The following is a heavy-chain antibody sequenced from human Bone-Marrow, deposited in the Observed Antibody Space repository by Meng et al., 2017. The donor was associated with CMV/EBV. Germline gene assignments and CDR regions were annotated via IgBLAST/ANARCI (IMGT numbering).Heavy chain of an antibody. CDR3: AKLPLTSPYGSGTNDAFDI. CDR2: ISYDGSNK. D-gene: IGHD3-10*01. Sequence: GESLKISCAASGFTFSSYAMHWVRQAPGKGLEWVAVISYDGSNKYYADSVKGRFTISRDNSKNTLYLQMNSLRAEDTAVYYCAKLPLTSPYGSGTNDAFDIWGQGTMVTVSS. CDR1: GFTFSSYA. J-gene: IGHJ3*02. V-gene: IGHV3-30*18.